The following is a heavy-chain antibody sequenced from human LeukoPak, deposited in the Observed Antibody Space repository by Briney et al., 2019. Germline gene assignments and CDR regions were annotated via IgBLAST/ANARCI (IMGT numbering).Heavy chain of an antibody. CDR1: GGSISSSSYY. CDR3: ARVTAAAASGWFDP. Sequence: SETLSLTCTVSGGSISSSSYYWGWIRQPPGKGLEWIGSIYYSGSTYYNPSLKSRVTISVDTSKNQFSLKLSSVTAADTAMYYCARVTAAAASGWFDPWGQGTLVTVSS. V-gene: IGHV4-39*07. J-gene: IGHJ5*02. CDR2: IYYSGST. D-gene: IGHD6-13*01.